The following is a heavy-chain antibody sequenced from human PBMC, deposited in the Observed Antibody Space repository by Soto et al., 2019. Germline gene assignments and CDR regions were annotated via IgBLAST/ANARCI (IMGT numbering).Heavy chain of an antibody. J-gene: IGHJ4*02. Sequence: VQLVESGGGVVQPGRSLRLSCAASGFTFSNYGMHWVRQAPGKGLEWVALISSDGSNKYYADSVKGRFTISRDNSTNTLYLQMNSPRADDTAVYYCAKAGYTYGSADFWGQGTLVTVSS. CDR1: GFTFSNYG. D-gene: IGHD5-18*01. CDR3: AKAGYTYGSADF. CDR2: ISSDGSNK. V-gene: IGHV3-30*18.